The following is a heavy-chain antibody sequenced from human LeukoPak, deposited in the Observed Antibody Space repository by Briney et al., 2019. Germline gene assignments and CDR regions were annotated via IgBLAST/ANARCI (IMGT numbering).Heavy chain of an antibody. Sequence: GGTLRLSCAASGFTFSSYEMNWVRQAPGKGLEWVSYISSSGSTIYYADSVKGRFTISRDNAKNSLYLQMNSLRAEDTAVYYCAELGITMIGGVWGQGTLVTVSS. V-gene: IGHV3-48*03. CDR1: GFTFSSYE. CDR3: AELGITMIGGV. J-gene: IGHJ4*02. D-gene: IGHD3-10*02. CDR2: ISSSGSTI.